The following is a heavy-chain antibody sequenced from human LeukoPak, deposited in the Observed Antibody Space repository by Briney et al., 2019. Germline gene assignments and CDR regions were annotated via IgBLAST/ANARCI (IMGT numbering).Heavy chain of an antibody. J-gene: IGHJ4*02. CDR1: GFTLSNYG. CDR2: ISYDGSNK. CDR3: AKDNVAAAGRYFDY. D-gene: IGHD6-13*01. V-gene: IGHV3-30*18. Sequence: PGRSLRLSCAASGFTLSNYGMHWVRQAPGKGLGWVALISYDGSNKYFADSVKGRFTISRDNSKNTLYLQMHSLRAEDTAVYYCAKDNVAAAGRYFDYWGQGTLVTVSS.